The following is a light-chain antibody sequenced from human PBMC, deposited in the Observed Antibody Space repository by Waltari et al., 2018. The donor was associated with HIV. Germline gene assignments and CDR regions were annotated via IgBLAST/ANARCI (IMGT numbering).Light chain of an antibody. CDR1: QSLLYSSNNKNY. V-gene: IGKV4-1*01. J-gene: IGKJ1*01. CDR3: HQYYSAPWT. Sequence: DIVMTQSPDSLAVSLGQRATINCKSSQSLLYSSNNKNYLAWLQQKPGQPPKLLLYWASSRDSGVPDRFSGSGSGTDFTLTISRLQAEDVAVYYCHQYYSAPWTFGQGTKVDIK. CDR2: WAS.